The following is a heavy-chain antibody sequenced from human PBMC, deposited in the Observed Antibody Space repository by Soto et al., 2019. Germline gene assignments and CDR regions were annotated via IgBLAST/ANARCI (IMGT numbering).Heavy chain of an antibody. J-gene: IGHJ4*02. D-gene: IGHD6-19*01. CDR3: ARSVAVPGAHIDY. V-gene: IGHV4-59*01. Sequence: SEALSVTCSFSGGSISVSYWSWIRQSPGKGLEWLGYVYYTGSTNYSPSLMSRVSISVNTSKNEFSLRLSSVTATDTAVYFCARSVAVPGAHIDYWGQGTQVTVSS. CDR1: GGSISVSY. CDR2: VYYTGST.